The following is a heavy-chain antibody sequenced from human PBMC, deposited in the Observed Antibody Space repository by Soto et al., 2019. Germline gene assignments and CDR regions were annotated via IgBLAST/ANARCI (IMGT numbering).Heavy chain of an antibody. J-gene: IGHJ4*02. CDR2: INPSGGST. CDR1: GYTFTSYY. Sequence: ASVKVSCKASGYTFTSYYMHWVRQAPGQGLEWMGIINPSGGSTSYEQKLQGRVTMTTDTSTSTAYLELRSLRSDDTTVYYCARDIVFEDSSGNLPGYWGQGTLVTVSS. CDR3: ARDIVFEDSSGNLPGY. D-gene: IGHD3-22*01. V-gene: IGHV1-46*01.